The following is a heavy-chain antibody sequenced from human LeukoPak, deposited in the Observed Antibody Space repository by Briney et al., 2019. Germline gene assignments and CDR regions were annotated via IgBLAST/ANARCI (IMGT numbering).Heavy chain of an antibody. J-gene: IGHJ6*03. V-gene: IGHV4-34*01. CDR1: GDSISTYY. Sequence: SETLSLTCTVSGDSISTYYWSWIRQPPGKGLEWIGEINHSGSTNYNSSLKSRVTISVDTSKNQFSLKLSSVTAADTAVYYCARLDCTNGVCYRVHYYYMDVWGKGTTVTVSS. D-gene: IGHD2-8*01. CDR2: INHSGST. CDR3: ARLDCTNGVCYRVHYYYMDV.